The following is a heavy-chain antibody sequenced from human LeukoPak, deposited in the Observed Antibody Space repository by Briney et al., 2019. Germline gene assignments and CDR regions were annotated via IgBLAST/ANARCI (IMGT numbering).Heavy chain of an antibody. CDR1: GFTFRSYG. CDR2: ISYDGGKK. D-gene: IGHD5-18*01. Sequence: GRSLRPSCAASGFTFRSYGMHWVRQAPGKGLEWVSLISYDGGKKYYADSVKARFTISRDNSKNTLFLQMNSLVPDDTAVYYCAKGRQQWWTFDALDIWGQGTMVTVSS. J-gene: IGHJ3*02. V-gene: IGHV3-30*18. CDR3: AKGRQQWWTFDALDI.